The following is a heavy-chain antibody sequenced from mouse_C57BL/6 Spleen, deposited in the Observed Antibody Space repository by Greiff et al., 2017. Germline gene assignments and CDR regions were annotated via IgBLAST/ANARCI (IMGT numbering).Heavy chain of an antibody. Sequence: QVQLQQPGAELVKPGASVKLSCKASGYTFTSYWMQWVKQRPGQGLEWIGESDPSDSYTNYNQKFKGKATLTVDTSSSTAYMQLSSLTSEDSAVYYCARYSTTVVGYAMDYWGQGTSVTVSS. CDR2: SDPSDSYT. V-gene: IGHV1-50*01. CDR3: ARYSTTVVGYAMDY. D-gene: IGHD1-1*01. CDR1: GYTFTSYW. J-gene: IGHJ4*01.